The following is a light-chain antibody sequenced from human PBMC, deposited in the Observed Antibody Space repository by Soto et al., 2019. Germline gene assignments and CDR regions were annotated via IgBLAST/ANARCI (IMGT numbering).Light chain of an antibody. V-gene: IGKV1-39*01. CDR3: QESYSTPAVS. J-gene: IGKJ4*01. Sequence: DIQMTQSPSSLSASLGDRVTITCRASQNIDNYLNWYQHKPGKAPKLLIYATSTLQSGVPARFSGSGSGREFTLTISTLQAEDFATYFCQESYSTPAVSFGGGTKVEIK. CDR2: ATS. CDR1: QNIDNY.